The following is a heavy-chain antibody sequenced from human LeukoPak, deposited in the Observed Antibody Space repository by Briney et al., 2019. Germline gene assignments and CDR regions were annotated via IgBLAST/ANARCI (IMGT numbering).Heavy chain of an antibody. V-gene: IGHV1-8*03. D-gene: IGHD6-6*01. Sequence: ASVKVSCKASGYTFTSYDINWVRQATGQGLEWMGWMNPNSGNTGYAQKFQGRVTITRNTSISTAYMELSSLRSEDTAVYYCARVARSSSSLRVWGQGTMVTASS. CDR1: GYTFTSYD. CDR3: ARVARSSSSLRV. CDR2: MNPNSGNT. J-gene: IGHJ3*01.